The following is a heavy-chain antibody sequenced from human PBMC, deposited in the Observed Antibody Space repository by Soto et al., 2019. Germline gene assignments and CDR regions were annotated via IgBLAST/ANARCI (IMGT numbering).Heavy chain of an antibody. CDR2: IYPGDSDT. CDR3: ARRGGHCSSTCCYSHEFDY. CDR1: GYSFTSYW. Sequence: GESLKISCKGSGYSFTSYWIGWVRQMPGKGLEWMGIIYPGDSDTRYSPSFQGQVTISADKSISTAYLQWSSLKASDTAMYYCARRGGHCSSTCCYSHEFDYWGQGTLVTVSS. J-gene: IGHJ4*02. V-gene: IGHV5-51*01. D-gene: IGHD2-2*02.